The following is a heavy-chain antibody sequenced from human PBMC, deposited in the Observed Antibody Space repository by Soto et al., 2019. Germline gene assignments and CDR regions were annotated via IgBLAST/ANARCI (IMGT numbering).Heavy chain of an antibody. Sequence: PGGSLRLSCAASGFTFSSYEMNLVRQAPGKGLECVSGITWSSGVMAYADSVKGRFTISRDNSKSTLHLQMNSMRAEDTAIYYCAKYASSSWSLFDSWGQGTLVTVSS. D-gene: IGHD6-13*01. CDR2: ITWSSGVM. V-gene: IGHV3-23*01. CDR1: GFTFSSYE. J-gene: IGHJ4*02. CDR3: AKYASSSWSLFDS.